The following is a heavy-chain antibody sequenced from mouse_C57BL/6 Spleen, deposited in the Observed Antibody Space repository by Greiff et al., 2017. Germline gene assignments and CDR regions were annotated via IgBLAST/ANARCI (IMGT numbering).Heavy chain of an antibody. V-gene: IGHV1-22*01. D-gene: IGHD1-1*01. J-gene: IGHJ2*01. CDR3: ARGGNYYGSSPPFDY. CDR2: INPNNGGT. Sequence: EVQLQESGPELVKPGASVKMSCKASGYTFTDYNMHWVKQSHGKSLEWIGYINPNNGGTSYNQKFKGKATLTVNKSSSTAYMELRSLTSEDSAVYYCARGGNYYGSSPPFDYWGQGTTLTVSS. CDR1: GYTFTDYN.